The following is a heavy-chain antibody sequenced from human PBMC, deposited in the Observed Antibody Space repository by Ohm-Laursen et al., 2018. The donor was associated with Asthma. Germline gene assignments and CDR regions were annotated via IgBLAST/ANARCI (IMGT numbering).Heavy chain of an antibody. J-gene: IGHJ4*02. Sequence: SETLSLTCAVSGGSISSSNWWSWVRQPPGKGLEWIGEIYHSGSTNYNPSLKSRVTISVDKSKNQFSLKLSSVTAADTAVYYCARNGLMTTVTTLGWDWGQGTPVTVSS. V-gene: IGHV4-4*02. CDR3: ARNGLMTTVTTLGWD. CDR2: IYHSGST. D-gene: IGHD4-11*01. CDR1: GGSISSSNW.